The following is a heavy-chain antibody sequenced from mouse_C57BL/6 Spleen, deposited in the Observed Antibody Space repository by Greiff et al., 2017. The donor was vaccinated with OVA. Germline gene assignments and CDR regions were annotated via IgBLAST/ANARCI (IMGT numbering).Heavy chain of an antibody. V-gene: IGHV1-26*01. D-gene: IGHD2-4*01. CDR3: ARSGFYYDYYVGNYYYAMDD. CDR1: GYTFTDYY. Sequence: VQLQQSGPELVKPGASVKISCKASGYTFTDYYMNWVKQSPGKSLEWIGDINPNNGGTSYNQKFKGKATLTVDKSSSTAYMELRSLTSEDSAVYYCARSGFYYDYYVGNYYYAMDDWGKGTSVTVSS. CDR2: INPNNGGT. J-gene: IGHJ4*01.